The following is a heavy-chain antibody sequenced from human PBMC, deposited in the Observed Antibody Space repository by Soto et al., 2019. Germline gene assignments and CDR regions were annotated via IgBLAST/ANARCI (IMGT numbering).Heavy chain of an antibody. D-gene: IGHD2-15*01. CDR1: GFTFSSYA. Sequence: EVQLLESGGGLVQPGGSLRLSCAASGFTFSSYAMSWVRQAPGKGLEWVSAISGSGGSTYYADSVKGRFTISRDNSKNTLDLQMNSLRAEDTAVYYCAKGVVAAYYYYMDVWGKGTTVTVSS. J-gene: IGHJ6*03. CDR3: AKGVVAAYYYYMDV. CDR2: ISGSGGST. V-gene: IGHV3-23*01.